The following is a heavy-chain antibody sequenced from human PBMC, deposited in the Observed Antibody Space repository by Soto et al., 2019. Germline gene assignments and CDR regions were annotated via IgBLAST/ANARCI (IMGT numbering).Heavy chain of an antibody. V-gene: IGHV3-23*01. D-gene: IGHD3-22*01. J-gene: IGHJ4*02. CDR1: GFTFSSYA. CDR2: ISGSCGST. Sequence: PGGSLRLSCAASGFTFSSYAMSWVRQAPGKGLEWVLAISGSCGSTYYADSVKGRFTISRDNSKNTLYLQMNSLRADDTAVYYCAKGPIVVVTPFDYWGQGTLVTVSS. CDR3: AKGPIVVVTPFDY.